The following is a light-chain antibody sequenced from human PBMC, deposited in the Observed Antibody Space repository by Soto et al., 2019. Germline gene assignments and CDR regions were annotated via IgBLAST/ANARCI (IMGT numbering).Light chain of an antibody. CDR3: QQTYSSPRT. J-gene: IGKJ1*01. CDR2: APS. Sequence: DIQMTQSPSSLSASVVDRVTITCRASQSISRYLNWYQQKPGKAPKLLIYAPSNLQSGVPSRFSGSGSGTDFTLTISSVQPEDFATYYCQQTYSSPRTFGQGTKVDIK. CDR1: QSISRY. V-gene: IGKV1-39*01.